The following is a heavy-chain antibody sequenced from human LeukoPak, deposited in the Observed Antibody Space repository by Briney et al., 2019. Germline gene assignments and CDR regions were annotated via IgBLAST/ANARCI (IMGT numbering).Heavy chain of an antibody. CDR3: ARGGIVVVPARRYFDY. D-gene: IGHD2-2*01. V-gene: IGHV4-34*01. CDR1: GGSFSGYY. CDR2: INHSGST. J-gene: IGHJ4*02. Sequence: SETLSLTRAVYGGSFSGYYWSWIRQPPGKGLEWIWEINHSGSTNYNPSLKSRVTISVDTSKNQFSLKLSSVTAADTAVYYCARGGIVVVPARRYFDYWGQETLVTVSS.